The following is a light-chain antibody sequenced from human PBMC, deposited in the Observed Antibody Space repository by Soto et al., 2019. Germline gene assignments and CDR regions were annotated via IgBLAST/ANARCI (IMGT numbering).Light chain of an antibody. Sequence: SYELTQPPSVSVAPGQTARIMCGGNNVGSYSVHWYQQKPGQAPVLVVNDDSDRPSGIPERFPGSKSGNTATLTISRVEAGDEADYYCQVWHSSRDQHVFGGGTKVTV. V-gene: IGLV3-21*02. J-gene: IGLJ1*01. CDR3: QVWHSSRDQHV. CDR1: NVGSYS. CDR2: DDS.